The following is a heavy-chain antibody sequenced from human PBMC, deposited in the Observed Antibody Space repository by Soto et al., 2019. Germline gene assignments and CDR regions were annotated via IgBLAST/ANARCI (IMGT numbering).Heavy chain of an antibody. CDR2: TYYRSKWYN. D-gene: IGHD6-19*01. CDR1: GDSVSSNSAA. J-gene: IGHJ6*02. CDR3: ARDSGIAVAGTLLYYYYGMDV. Sequence: QVQLQQSGPGLVKPSQTLSLTCAISGDSVSSNSAAWNWIRQSPSRGLEWLGRTYYRSKWYNDYAVSVKSRITINPDTSKNQFSLQLNSVTPEDTAVYYCARDSGIAVAGTLLYYYYGMDVWGQGTTVTVSS. V-gene: IGHV6-1*01.